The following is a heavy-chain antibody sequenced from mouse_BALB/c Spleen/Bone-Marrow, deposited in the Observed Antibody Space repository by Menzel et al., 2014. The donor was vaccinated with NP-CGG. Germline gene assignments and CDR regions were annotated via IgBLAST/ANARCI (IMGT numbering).Heavy chain of an antibody. V-gene: IGHV6-6*02. CDR2: IRLKSNNYAT. Sequence: EVQGVESGGGLVQPGGSMKLSCVASGFTFSNYWMNWVRQSPEKGLEWVAEIRLKSNNYATHYAESVKGRFTISRDDSKSSVYLQMNNLRAEDTGIYYCTKEVVATGNRYFDVWGAGTTVTVSS. J-gene: IGHJ1*01. CDR1: GFTFSNYW. D-gene: IGHD1-1*01. CDR3: TKEVVATGNRYFDV.